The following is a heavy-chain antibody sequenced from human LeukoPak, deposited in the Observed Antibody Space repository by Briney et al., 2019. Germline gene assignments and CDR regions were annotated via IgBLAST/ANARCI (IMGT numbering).Heavy chain of an antibody. CDR2: IKQDGSEK. J-gene: IGHJ4*02. Sequence: GGSLRLSCAASGFTFSSYWMSWARQAPGKGLEWVANIKQDGSEKYYVDSVKGRFTISRDNAKNSLYLQMNSLRAEDTAVYYCARSIRQWLVHHYFDYWGQGTLVTVSS. V-gene: IGHV3-7*01. D-gene: IGHD6-19*01. CDR1: GFTFSSYW. CDR3: ARSIRQWLVHHYFDY.